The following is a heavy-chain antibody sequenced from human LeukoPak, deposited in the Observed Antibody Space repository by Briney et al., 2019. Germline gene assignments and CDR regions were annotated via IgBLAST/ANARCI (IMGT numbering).Heavy chain of an antibody. CDR2: IYYSGST. V-gene: IGHV4-59*08. CDR1: GGSISSYY. Sequence: PSETLSLTCTVSGGSISSYYWSWIRQPPGKGLEWIGYIYYSGSTNYNPSLKSRVTISVDTSKNQFSLKLSSVTAADTAVYYCARISGWGTAAAYFDYWGQGTLVTVPS. J-gene: IGHJ4*02. D-gene: IGHD6-13*01. CDR3: ARISGWGTAAAYFDY.